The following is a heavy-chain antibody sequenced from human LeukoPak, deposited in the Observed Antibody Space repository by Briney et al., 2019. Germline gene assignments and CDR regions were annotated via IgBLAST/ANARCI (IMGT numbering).Heavy chain of an antibody. Sequence: GGSLRPSCAASGFTFSNAWMSWVRQAPGKGLEWVGRIKSKTDGGTTDYAAPVKGRFTISRDDSKNTLYLQMNSLKTEDTAVYYCTTAGGYRSSTSCYTWDELDPWGQGTLVTVSS. J-gene: IGHJ5*02. CDR3: TTAGGYRSSTSCYTWDELDP. CDR1: GFTFSNAW. CDR2: IKSKTDGGTT. D-gene: IGHD2-2*02. V-gene: IGHV3-15*01.